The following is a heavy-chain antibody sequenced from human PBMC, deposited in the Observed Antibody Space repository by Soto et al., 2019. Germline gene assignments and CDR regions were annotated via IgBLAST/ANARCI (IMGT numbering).Heavy chain of an antibody. CDR1: GDSVSSNSAA. CDR3: ARDGDSGLSPDYYYYYMDV. D-gene: IGHD5-12*01. CDR2: TYYRSRWYN. V-gene: IGHV6-1*01. Sequence: SQTLSLTCAISGDSVSSNSAAWNWIRQSPSRGLEWLGRTYYRSRWYNDYAVSVKSRITVNPDTSKNQFSLHLNSVTPEDTAVYYCARDGDSGLSPDYYYYYMDVWGKGTTVTVSS. J-gene: IGHJ6*03.